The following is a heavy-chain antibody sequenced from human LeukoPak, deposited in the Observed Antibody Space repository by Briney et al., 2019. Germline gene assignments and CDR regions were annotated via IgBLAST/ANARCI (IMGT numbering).Heavy chain of an antibody. CDR1: GGSISSYY. J-gene: IGHJ4*02. V-gene: IGHV4-4*07. CDR3: ARSAFLVTAPGLYDFDY. Sequence: PAETSLLCRTVSGGSISSYYWSWIRQPAGKGLEWIGHIYNSGSTNYIPSLKGRVNMSVATTKNQFSLHLSSVTAADTAVYYCARSAFLVTAPGLYDFDYWGQG. D-gene: IGHD6-13*01. CDR2: IYNSGST.